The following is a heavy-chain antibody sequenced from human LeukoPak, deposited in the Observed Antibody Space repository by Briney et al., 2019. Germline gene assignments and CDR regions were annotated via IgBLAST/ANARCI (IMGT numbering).Heavy chain of an antibody. J-gene: IGHJ6*03. CDR2: ISAYNGNT. V-gene: IGHV1-18*01. Sequence: VASVKVSCKASGYTFTSYGISWVRQAPGQGLEWMGWISAYNGNTNYAQKLQGRVTMTTDTSTSTAYMELRSLRSDDTAVYYCARAPIVVIDYYYYMDVWGKGTTVTVSS. CDR1: GYTFTSYG. D-gene: IGHD2-15*01. CDR3: ARAPIVVIDYYYYMDV.